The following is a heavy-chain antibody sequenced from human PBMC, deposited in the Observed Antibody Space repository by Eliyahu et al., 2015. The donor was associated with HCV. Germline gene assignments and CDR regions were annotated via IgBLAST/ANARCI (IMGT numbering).Heavy chain of an antibody. J-gene: IGHJ4*02. CDR2: ISSSSTFT. CDR1: GFTFSDYY. D-gene: IGHD6-13*01. Sequence: QVQLVESGGGLVNPGGXLXXXCAASGFTFSDYYMXWIRQXPGKGLEWISYISSSSTFTNYADSVDGRFTISRDNAKNSLYLQMNSLRAEDTAVYYCARSYGSSFPFDYWGQGTLVTVSS. CDR3: ARSYGSSFPFDY. V-gene: IGHV3-11*06.